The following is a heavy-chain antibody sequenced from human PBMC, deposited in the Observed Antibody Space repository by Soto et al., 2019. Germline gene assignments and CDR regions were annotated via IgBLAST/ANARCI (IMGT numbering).Heavy chain of an antibody. Sequence: PRESLKISCKGSGYPFTNYWIGWVRQMPGRGLEWMGIIHPGYSETKYSPSVQGQVTISADRSTRTAYLHWGSLKASDAALYFCVRHVSTSVRAPFKYWGQGTLVTVSS. CDR1: GYPFTNYW. CDR2: IHPGYSET. J-gene: IGHJ4*02. V-gene: IGHV5-51*01. D-gene: IGHD6-6*01. CDR3: VRHVSTSVRAPFKY.